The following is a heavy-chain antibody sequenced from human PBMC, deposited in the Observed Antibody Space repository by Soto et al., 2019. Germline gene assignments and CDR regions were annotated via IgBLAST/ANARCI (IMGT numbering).Heavy chain of an antibody. CDR1: GWCFSGYY. CDR2: INHSGST. J-gene: IGHJ4*02. CDR3: ARGGYDFWSGYYTGAPDY. D-gene: IGHD3-3*01. V-gene: IGHV4-34*01. Sequence: PSETLSLTCAVYGWCFSGYYWSWIRQPPGKGLEWIGEINHSGSTNYNPSLKSRVTISVDTSKNQFSLKLSSVTAADTAVYYCARGGYDFWSGYYTGAPDYWGQGTLVTVSS.